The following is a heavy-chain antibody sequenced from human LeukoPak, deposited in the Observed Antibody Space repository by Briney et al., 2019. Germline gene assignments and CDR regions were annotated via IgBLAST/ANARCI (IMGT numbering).Heavy chain of an antibody. V-gene: IGHV1-46*01. CDR1: GYTFSSNL. CDR3: VREGIVGGIPFDL. D-gene: IGHD1-26*01. J-gene: IGHJ4*02. Sequence: ASVKVSCKASGYTFSSNLMHWVRQAPGQGLECMGIINPSGGSTTYAQKFQGRVTMTRDTSTSTVYMELSSLRSEDTAVYYCVREGIVGGIPFDLWGQGTLVTVSS. CDR2: INPSGGST.